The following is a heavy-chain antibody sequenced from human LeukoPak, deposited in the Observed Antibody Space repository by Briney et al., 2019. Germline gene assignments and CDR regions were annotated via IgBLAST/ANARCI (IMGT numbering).Heavy chain of an antibody. Sequence: GASVKVSCKASGYTFTSYYMHWVRQAPGQGLEWMGGIIPIFGTANYAQKFQGRVTITAGESTSTAYMELSSLRSEDTAVYYCARGGSGSFLHFDYWGQGTLVTVSS. CDR2: IIPIFGTA. D-gene: IGHD3-10*01. CDR3: ARGGSGSFLHFDY. V-gene: IGHV1-69*13. CDR1: GYTFTSYY. J-gene: IGHJ4*02.